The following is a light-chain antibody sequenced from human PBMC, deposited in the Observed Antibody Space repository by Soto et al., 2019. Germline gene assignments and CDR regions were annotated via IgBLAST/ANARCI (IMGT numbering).Light chain of an antibody. CDR2: DVY. CDR3: TSYTSTSTPYV. V-gene: IGLV2-14*01. J-gene: IGLJ1*01. CDR1: SSDVGRYTY. Sequence: QSALTQPASVSGSPGQSITISCAGTSSDVGRYTYVSWYQQHPGKAPKLIIYDVYNRPSGVSNRFSGSKSGNTASLTISGLQAEDEADYYCTSYTSTSTPYVCGGGTKVPVL.